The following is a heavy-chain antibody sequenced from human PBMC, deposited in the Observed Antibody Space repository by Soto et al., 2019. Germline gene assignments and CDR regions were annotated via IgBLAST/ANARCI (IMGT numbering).Heavy chain of an antibody. CDR2: IIPIFGTA. J-gene: IGHJ6*02. V-gene: IGHV1-69*13. CDR1: GGTFSSYA. Sequence: SVKVSCKASGGTFSSYAISWVRQAPGQGLEWMGGIIPIFGTANYAQKFQGRVTITADESTSTAYMELSSLRSEDTAVYYCARNYGGKSWALYYYYYGMDVWGQGTTVTVSS. CDR3: ARNYGGKSWALYYYYYGMDV. D-gene: IGHD4-17*01.